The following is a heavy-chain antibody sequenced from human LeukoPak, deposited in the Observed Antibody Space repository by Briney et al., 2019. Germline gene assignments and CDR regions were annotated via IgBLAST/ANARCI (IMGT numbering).Heavy chain of an antibody. J-gene: IGHJ4*02. CDR1: GGSFSGYY. D-gene: IGHD3-10*01. V-gene: IGHV4-34*01. CDR3: ARRVERLLWFRGLPIQFEN. Sequence: SETLSLTCAVYGGSFSGYYWSWIRQPPGKGLEWIGEINHSGSTNYNPSLKSRVTISVDTSKNQFSLKLSSVTAADTAVYYCARRVERLLWFRGLPIQFENWGQGTLVTVSS. CDR2: INHSGST.